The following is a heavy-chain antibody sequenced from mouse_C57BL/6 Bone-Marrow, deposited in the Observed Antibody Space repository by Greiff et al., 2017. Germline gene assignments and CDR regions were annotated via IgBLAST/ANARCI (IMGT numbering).Heavy chain of an antibody. Sequence: QLQQSGAELVKPGASVKLFCKASGYTFTSYRMHWVKQRPGRGLEWIGRIDPISGGTKYNEKFKSKATLTVDKPSRPAYMQLSSPTSEDSAVYYCARWETTGYFDVWGTGTTVTVSS. D-gene: IGHD1-1*01. J-gene: IGHJ1*03. CDR1: GYTFTSYR. V-gene: IGHV1-72*01. CDR2: IDPISGGT. CDR3: ARWETTGYFDV.